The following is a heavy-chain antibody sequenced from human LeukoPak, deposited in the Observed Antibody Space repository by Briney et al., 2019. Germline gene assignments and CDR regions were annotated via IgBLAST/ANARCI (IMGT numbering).Heavy chain of an antibody. J-gene: IGHJ4*02. CDR2: INSDGSST. CDR1: GYTFSSYY. Sequence: GASVKVSCKASGYTFSSYYVHWVRQAPGKGLVWVPRINSDGSSTSYADSVKGRFTISRDNAKNTLYLQMNSLRAEDTAVYYCARDQSIAAAGNDYWGQGTLVTVSS. V-gene: IGHV3-74*01. CDR3: ARDQSIAAAGNDY. D-gene: IGHD6-13*01.